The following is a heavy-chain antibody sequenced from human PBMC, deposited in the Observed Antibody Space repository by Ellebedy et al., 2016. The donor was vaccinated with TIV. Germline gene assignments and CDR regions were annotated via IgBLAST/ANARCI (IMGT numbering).Heavy chain of an antibody. Sequence: AASVKVSCKASGYSFSNYYMHWVRQAPGQGLEWMGIINPNDDTKYYTQNFQGRVTVTRDTSANTVYMELSSLRSEDTAVYYCARVRLGDMDVWGQGTTVTVSS. CDR2: INPNDDTK. J-gene: IGHJ6*02. V-gene: IGHV1-46*01. CDR3: ARVRLGDMDV. CDR1: GYSFSNYY. D-gene: IGHD6-25*01.